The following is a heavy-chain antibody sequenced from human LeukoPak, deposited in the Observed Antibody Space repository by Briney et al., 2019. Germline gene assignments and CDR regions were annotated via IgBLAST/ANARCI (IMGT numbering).Heavy chain of an antibody. J-gene: IGHJ3*01. CDR2: IYPGDSDT. Sequence: GESLQISCQGSGYRFSIYWIARVRQMPGKGLEWLGIIYPGDSDTRYSPSFQGQVTVSVDNSINTAYLQWSSLKASDTAIYYCARRVGANDAFDFWGQGTMVNVFS. V-gene: IGHV5-51*01. CDR3: ARRVGANDAFDF. CDR1: GYRFSIYW. D-gene: IGHD1-26*01.